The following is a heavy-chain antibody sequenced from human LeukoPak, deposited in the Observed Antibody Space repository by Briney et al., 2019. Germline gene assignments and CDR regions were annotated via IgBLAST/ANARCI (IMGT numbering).Heavy chain of an antibody. CDR1: GFTFSSYA. Sequence: GGSLRLPCAASGFTFSSYAMNWVRQAPGKGLEWVSAISGSGGTTYYADSVKGRFTISRDNSKNTLYLQMNSLRAEDTAVYYCAKDCYYDSSGPGAFDIWGQGTMVTVSS. CDR2: ISGSGGTT. V-gene: IGHV3-23*01. D-gene: IGHD3-22*01. J-gene: IGHJ3*02. CDR3: AKDCYYDSSGPGAFDI.